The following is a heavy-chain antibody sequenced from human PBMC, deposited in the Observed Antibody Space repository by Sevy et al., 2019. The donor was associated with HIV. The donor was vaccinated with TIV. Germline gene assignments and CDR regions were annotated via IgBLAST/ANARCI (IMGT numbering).Heavy chain of an antibody. V-gene: IGHV3-7*01. J-gene: IGHJ4*02. D-gene: IGHD5-12*01. Sequence: GESLKISCAASGFTFSSYWMSWVRQAPGKGLEWVANIKQDGSEKYYVDSVKGRFTISRDNAKNSLYLQMNSLRAEDTAVYYCAREWYSGYIKRYYYFDYWGQGTLVTVSS. CDR3: AREWYSGYIKRYYYFDY. CDR2: IKQDGSEK. CDR1: GFTFSSYW.